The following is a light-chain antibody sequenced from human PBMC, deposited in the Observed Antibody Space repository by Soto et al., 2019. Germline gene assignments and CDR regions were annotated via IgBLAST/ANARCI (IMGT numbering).Light chain of an antibody. CDR1: SSDVGAYNY. J-gene: IGLJ1*01. V-gene: IGLV2-14*01. CDR3: SSYTSTSTLYV. CDR2: EVT. Sequence: ALAQPASVSGSPGQSIAISCTGTSSDVGAYNYVSWYQQHPGKAPKLMIYEVTNRPSGVSNRFSGSKSGNTASLTISGLQAEDEADYYCSSYTSTSTLYVFGIGTKVTVL.